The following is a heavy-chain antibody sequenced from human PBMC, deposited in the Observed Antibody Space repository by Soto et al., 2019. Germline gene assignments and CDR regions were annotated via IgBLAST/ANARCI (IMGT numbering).Heavy chain of an antibody. CDR2: ISYDGSNK. V-gene: IGHV3-30-3*01. CDR1: GFTFSSYA. D-gene: IGHD6-13*01. CDR3: AREFGAQQQGYYYYYYGMDV. J-gene: IGHJ6*02. Sequence: HPGGSLRLSCAASGFTFSSYAMHWVRQAPGKGLEWVAVISYDGSNKYYADSVKGRFTISRDNSKNTLYLQMNSLRAEDTAVYYCAREFGAQQQGYYYYYYGMDVWGQGTTVTVSS.